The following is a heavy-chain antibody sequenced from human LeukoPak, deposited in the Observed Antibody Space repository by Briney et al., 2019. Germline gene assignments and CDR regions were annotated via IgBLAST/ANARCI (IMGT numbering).Heavy chain of an antibody. Sequence: GGSLRLSCAASGFTFSTYAMSWVRQAPWKGLEWVSVIYSGGTTNYADSVKGRFTISRDNSKNTLYLQMNSLRAEDTAVYYCARGIVVATRTAYFDYWGQGTLVTVSS. D-gene: IGHD3-22*01. J-gene: IGHJ4*02. CDR3: ARGIVVATRTAYFDY. V-gene: IGHV3-66*02. CDR1: GFTFSTYA. CDR2: IYSGGTT.